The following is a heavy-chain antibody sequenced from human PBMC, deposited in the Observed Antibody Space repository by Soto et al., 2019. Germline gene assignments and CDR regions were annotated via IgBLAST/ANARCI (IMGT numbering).Heavy chain of an antibody. Sequence: PGGSLRLSCAASGFTFSSYWMHWVRQAPGKGLEWVSSISDNGGTTYYADSVKGRFTISRDNSKNTLYLQMNSLRAEDTAVYYCAKDLHYYDSSGWYYYYYGMDVWGQGTTVTVSS. CDR1: GFTFSSYW. J-gene: IGHJ6*02. D-gene: IGHD3-22*01. V-gene: IGHV3-23*01. CDR3: AKDLHYYDSSGWYYYYYGMDV. CDR2: ISDNGGTT.